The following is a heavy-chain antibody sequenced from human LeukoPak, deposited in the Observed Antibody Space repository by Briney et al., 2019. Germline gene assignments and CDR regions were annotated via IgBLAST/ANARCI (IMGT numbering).Heavy chain of an antibody. V-gene: IGHV3-53*01. D-gene: IGHD6-19*01. CDR3: AGYTTGWYMDY. CDR2: IYSGGST. J-gene: IGHJ4*02. CDR1: GFTVSSNY. Sequence: GGSLRLSCAASGFTVSSNYMSWVRQAPGKGLEWVSVIYSGGSTYYADSVKGRFTISRDNTKNTLYLQMNSLRAEDTAVYYCAGYTTGWYMDYWGQGTLLTVSS.